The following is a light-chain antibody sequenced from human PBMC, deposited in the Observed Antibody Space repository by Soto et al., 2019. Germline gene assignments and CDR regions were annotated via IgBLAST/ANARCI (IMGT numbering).Light chain of an antibody. V-gene: IGLV2-8*01. J-gene: IGLJ3*02. Sequence: QSALTQPPSASGSPGQSVTISCTGTSSDIGGYDYVSWYQQHPGKAPKLIIYEVNKRPSGVPDRFSGSKSGNTASLTVSGLQAEDEADYYCSSYAGSNNLVFAGGTKPTVL. CDR2: EVN. CDR1: SSDIGGYDY. CDR3: SSYAGSNNLV.